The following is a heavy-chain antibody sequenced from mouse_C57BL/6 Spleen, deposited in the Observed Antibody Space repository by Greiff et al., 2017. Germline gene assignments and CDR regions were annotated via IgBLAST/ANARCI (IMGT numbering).Heavy chain of an antibody. Sequence: QVQLQQPGAELVMPGASVKLSCKASGYTFTSYWMHWVKQRPGQGLEWIGEIDPSDSYTNYNQKFKGKSTLTVDKSSSTAYMQLSSLTSEDSAVYYCARNWEYYFDYWGQGTTLTVSS. CDR2: IDPSDSYT. CDR3: ARNWEYYFDY. V-gene: IGHV1-69*01. J-gene: IGHJ2*01. D-gene: IGHD4-1*01. CDR1: GYTFTSYW.